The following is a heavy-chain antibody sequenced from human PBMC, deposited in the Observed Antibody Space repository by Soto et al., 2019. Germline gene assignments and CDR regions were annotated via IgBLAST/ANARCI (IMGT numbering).Heavy chain of an antibody. CDR3: ARVASGAARAWFDP. V-gene: IGHV1-2*02. CDR1: GYTFTGYF. D-gene: IGHD1-26*01. CDR2: INPNTGGT. J-gene: IGHJ5*02. Sequence: ASVKVSCMASGYTFTGYFIHWVREVPGQGLEYMGWINPNTGGTDYAQKFQGRVTMTRDTSISTVFMEIKRLTSDDTAVYYCARVASGAARAWFDPWGQGTLVTVSS.